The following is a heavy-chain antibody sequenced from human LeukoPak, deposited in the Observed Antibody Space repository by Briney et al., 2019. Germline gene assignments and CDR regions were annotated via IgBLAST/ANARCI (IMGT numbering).Heavy chain of an antibody. D-gene: IGHD3-10*01. J-gene: IGHJ6*02. CDR1: GFTFSSYS. Sequence: PGGSLRLSCAASGFTFSSYSMNWVRQAPGKGLEWVSSISSSSSYIYYADSVKGRFTFSRDNAKNSLYLQMNSLRAGDTAVYYCARQRGSGSPNYYYYGMDVWGQGTTVTVSS. CDR3: ARQRGSGSPNYYYYGMDV. V-gene: IGHV3-21*01. CDR2: ISSSSSYI.